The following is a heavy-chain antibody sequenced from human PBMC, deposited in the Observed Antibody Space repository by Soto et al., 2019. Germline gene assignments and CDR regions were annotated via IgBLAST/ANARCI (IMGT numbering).Heavy chain of an antibody. Sequence: SETLSLTCAVYGGSFSGYYWSWIRQPPGKGLEWIGEINHSGSTNYNPSLKSRVTISVDTSKNQFSLKLSSVTAADTAVYYCARAPLLWFGGNWFDPWGQGTLVTVSS. CDR3: ARAPLLWFGGNWFDP. CDR2: INHSGST. D-gene: IGHD3-10*01. V-gene: IGHV4-34*01. CDR1: GGSFSGYY. J-gene: IGHJ5*02.